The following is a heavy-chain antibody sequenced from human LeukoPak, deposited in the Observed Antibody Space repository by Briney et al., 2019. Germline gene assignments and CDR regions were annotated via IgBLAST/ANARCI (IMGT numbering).Heavy chain of an antibody. CDR2: ISYDGSNK. V-gene: IGHV3-30*18. D-gene: IGHD5-12*01. Sequence: GGSLRLSCAASGFTFSSYGMHWVRQAPGKGLEWVAVISYDGSNKYFADSVKGRFTISRDNSKNTLYLQMNSLRAEDTAVYYCAKDRVKWLRLRGYFDYWGQGTLVTVSS. CDR1: GFTFSSYG. J-gene: IGHJ4*02. CDR3: AKDRVKWLRLRGYFDY.